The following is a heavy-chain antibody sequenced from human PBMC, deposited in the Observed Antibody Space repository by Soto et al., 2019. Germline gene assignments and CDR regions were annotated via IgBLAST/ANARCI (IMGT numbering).Heavy chain of an antibody. V-gene: IGHV3-30*18. Sequence: QVLLVESGGGVVQPGRSLRLSCAVSGFTFSSFGMHWVRQAPGKGLEWVAVISDDGSSKHYAGSLNGRFTISIDNSNNTLDLDMDSLGPEDTVVYYCAKDRWGDFGDLNLPGYWGQVPLVTVAS. D-gene: IGHD4-17*01. J-gene: IGHJ4*02. CDR3: AKDRWGDFGDLNLPGY. CDR2: ISDDGSSK. CDR1: GFTFSSFG.